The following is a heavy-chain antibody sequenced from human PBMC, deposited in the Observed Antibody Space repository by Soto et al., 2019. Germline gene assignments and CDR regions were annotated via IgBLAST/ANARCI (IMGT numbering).Heavy chain of an antibody. Sequence: KTSETLSLTCAVSGGSISSSNWWSWVRQPPGKGLEWIGEIYHSGSTNYNPSLKSRVTISVDKSKNQFSLKLSSVTAADTAVYYCARVPGLRAYCSGGSCYAQLFDYWGQGTLVTVSS. D-gene: IGHD2-15*01. CDR2: IYHSGST. CDR1: GGSISSSNW. CDR3: ARVPGLRAYCSGGSCYAQLFDY. J-gene: IGHJ4*02. V-gene: IGHV4-4*02.